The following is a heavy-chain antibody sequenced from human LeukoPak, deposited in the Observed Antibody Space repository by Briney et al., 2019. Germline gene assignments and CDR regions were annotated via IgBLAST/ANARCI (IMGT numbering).Heavy chain of an antibody. Sequence: KTVESLKISCEGSGYNFAIYWIAWVRQMPGKGLEWMGMIYPGDSDTRYNPSFQGQVTISPDKSISTAYLQWNSLKASDTAIYYCARAIGRTSGWLESWGQGTLVTVSS. CDR1: GYNFAIYW. V-gene: IGHV5-51*01. J-gene: IGHJ4*02. CDR2: IYPGDSDT. D-gene: IGHD6-19*01. CDR3: ARAIGRTSGWLES.